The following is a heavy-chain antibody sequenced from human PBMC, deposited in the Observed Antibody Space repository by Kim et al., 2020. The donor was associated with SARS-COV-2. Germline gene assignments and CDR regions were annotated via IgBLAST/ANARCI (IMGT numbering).Heavy chain of an antibody. J-gene: IGHJ4*02. CDR3: ARGPRYFDY. V-gene: IGHV4-34*01. Sequence: GSTNYNPSLKSRVTISVDTSKNQFSLKLSSVTAADTAVYYCARGPRYFDYWGQGTLVTVSS. CDR2: GST.